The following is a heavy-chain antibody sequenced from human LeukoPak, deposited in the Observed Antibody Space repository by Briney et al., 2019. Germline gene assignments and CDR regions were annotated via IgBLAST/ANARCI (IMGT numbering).Heavy chain of an antibody. V-gene: IGHV4-59*01. CDR2: MQSTGSS. CDR3: ARDKRHSYGRYFDH. Sequence: PSETVSLTCSVSGDSISTYHWNWIRKPPGKGLEWIGYMQSTGSSKYNPSLKSRVNIFVDTSKNQAALILTSVTAADTAVYYCARDKRHSYGRYFDHWGQGALVTASS. CDR1: GDSISTYH. J-gene: IGHJ4*02. D-gene: IGHD3-16*01.